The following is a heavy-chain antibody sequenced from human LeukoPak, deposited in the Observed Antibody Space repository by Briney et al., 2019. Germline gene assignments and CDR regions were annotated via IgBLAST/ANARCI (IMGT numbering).Heavy chain of an antibody. CDR3: AREGVVAATPFDY. CDR1: GFTFSSYW. D-gene: IGHD2-15*01. CDR2: INSDGSST. J-gene: IGHJ4*02. Sequence: GGSLRLSCAAPGFTFSSYWVHWVRQAPGKGLVWVSRINSDGSSTNYADSVKGRFTISRDNAKNTLYLQMNSLRAEDTAVYYCAREGVVAATPFDYWGQGTLVSVSS. V-gene: IGHV3-74*01.